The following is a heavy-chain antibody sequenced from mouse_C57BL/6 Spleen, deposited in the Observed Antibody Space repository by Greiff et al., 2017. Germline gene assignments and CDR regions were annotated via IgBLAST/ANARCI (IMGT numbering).Heavy chain of an antibody. CDR3: TRVSSLTGTYFDY. V-gene: IGHV1-5*01. Sequence: VQLKQSGTVLARPGASVKMSCKTSGYTFTSYWMHWVKQRPGQGLEWIGAIYPGNSDTSYNQKFKGKAKLTAVTSASTAYMELSSLTNEDSAVYYCTRVSSLTGTYFDYWGQGTTLTVSS. J-gene: IGHJ2*01. CDR2: IYPGNSDT. D-gene: IGHD4-1*01. CDR1: GYTFTSYW.